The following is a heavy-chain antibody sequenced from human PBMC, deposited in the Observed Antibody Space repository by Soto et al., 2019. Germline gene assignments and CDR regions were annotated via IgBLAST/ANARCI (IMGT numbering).Heavy chain of an antibody. CDR2: ISYTGST. J-gene: IGHJ4*02. CDR3: ARSPTGYTSLDS. CDR1: GGSISTSY. D-gene: IGHD3-9*01. Sequence: QVQLQESGPGVVKPSETLSLTCAVSGGSISTSYWSWIRQPPGKGLEWIGYISYTGSTDYNASLKGRVTISVDTPSNEFSLKLTSVTAADTAVYYCARSPTGYTSLDSWGQGTLVSVSS. V-gene: IGHV4-59*01.